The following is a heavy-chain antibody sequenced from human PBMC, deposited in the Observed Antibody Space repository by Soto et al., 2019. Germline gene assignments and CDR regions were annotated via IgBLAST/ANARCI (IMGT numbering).Heavy chain of an antibody. CDR2: IRSKANNYAT. CDR3: ARHALQYCGGDCYLLPYFDL. J-gene: IGHJ2*01. CDR1: GFTCSGSA. D-gene: IGHD2-21*02. V-gene: IGHV3-73*02. Sequence: EVQLVESGGGLVQPGGSLKLSCAASGFTCSGSAMHWVRQASGKGLEWVGRIRSKANNYATVYAASVKGRFTMSRDDSKNTAHLQMNSLKTEDTAVYYCARHALQYCGGDCYLLPYFDLWGRGTLVTVSS.